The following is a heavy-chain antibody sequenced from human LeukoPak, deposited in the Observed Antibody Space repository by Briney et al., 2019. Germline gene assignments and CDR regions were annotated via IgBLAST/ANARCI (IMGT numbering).Heavy chain of an antibody. CDR1: GFTVSSNY. V-gene: IGHV3-53*01. D-gene: IGHD3-22*01. CDR2: IYSGGST. Sequence: GGSLRLSCAASGFTVSSNYMSWVRQAPGKGLEWVSVIYSGGSTYYADSVKGRFTISRDNSKNTLYLHMNSPRAEDTAVYYCARAAYDSSGYLTLWGQGTLVAVSS. J-gene: IGHJ4*02. CDR3: ARAAYDSSGYLTL.